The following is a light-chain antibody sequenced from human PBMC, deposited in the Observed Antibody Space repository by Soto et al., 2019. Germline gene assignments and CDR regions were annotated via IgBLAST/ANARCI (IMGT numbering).Light chain of an antibody. Sequence: EIVMTQSPATLSVSPGERATRSCSASQSVSSDLAWYHQKPGQAPRLLIYGASTRATGIPARFSGSGSGTEFTLTINSLQSEDFAVYYCQQYNNWPRTFGQGTKVDIK. CDR1: QSVSSD. V-gene: IGKV3-15*01. J-gene: IGKJ1*01. CDR3: QQYNNWPRT. CDR2: GAS.